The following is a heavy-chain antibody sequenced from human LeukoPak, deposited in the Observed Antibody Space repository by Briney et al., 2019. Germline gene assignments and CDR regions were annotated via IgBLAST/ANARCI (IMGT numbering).Heavy chain of an antibody. V-gene: IGHV3-11*04. D-gene: IGHD2-2*01. CDR1: GFTFSDYY. Sequence: PGGSLRLSCAASGFTFSDYYMGWIRQAPGKGLEWVSYISTSGAIYYADSVKGRFTISRDNAKNSLYLQMNSLRAEDTAVYYCAREYCSSTSCAVPYWGQGTLVTVSS. CDR3: AREYCSSTSCAVPY. CDR2: ISTSGAI. J-gene: IGHJ4*02.